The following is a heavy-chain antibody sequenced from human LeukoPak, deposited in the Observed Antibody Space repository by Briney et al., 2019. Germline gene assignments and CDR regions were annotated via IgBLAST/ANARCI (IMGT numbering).Heavy chain of an antibody. CDR3: ARTNLAYCASDCFSYYFDY. CDR2: ISQDGSHE. Sequence: GGSLRLSCAASGFTFNSYGLHWVRQAPGKGLEGVSVISQDGSHEHYADPVKGRFTVSRDNSENIMYLQMTSLRPEDTAVYYCARTNLAYCASDCFSYYFDYWGQGTLVTVSS. CDR1: GFTFNSYG. D-gene: IGHD2-21*02. J-gene: IGHJ4*02. V-gene: IGHV3-30*04.